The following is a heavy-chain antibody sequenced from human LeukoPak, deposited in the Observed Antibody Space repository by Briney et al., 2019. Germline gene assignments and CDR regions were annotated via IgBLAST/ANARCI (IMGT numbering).Heavy chain of an antibody. J-gene: IGHJ4*02. Sequence: GGSLRLSCAASGFTFSSYAMHWVRQAPGKGLEWVAVISYDGSNKYYADSVKGRFSISRDDSKNTVYLQMNSLRAEDTALYYCARDRGKDYFGDWGQGTQVTVSS. CDR3: ARDRGKDYFGD. CDR2: ISYDGSNK. CDR1: GFTFSSYA. D-gene: IGHD4-23*01. V-gene: IGHV3-30-3*01.